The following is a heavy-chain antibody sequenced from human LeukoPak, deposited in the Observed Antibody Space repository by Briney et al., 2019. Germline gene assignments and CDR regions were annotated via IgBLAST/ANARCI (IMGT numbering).Heavy chain of an antibody. Sequence: GGSLRLSCAASGFTFSSYWMHWVRQAPGKGLVWVSRNNSDGSSTSYADSVKGRFTISRGNAKNTLYLQMNSLRAEDTAVYYCARGGDDYVWGSPLDYWGQGTLVTVSS. CDR2: NNSDGSST. D-gene: IGHD3-16*01. CDR1: GFTFSSYW. J-gene: IGHJ4*02. CDR3: ARGGDDYVWGSPLDY. V-gene: IGHV3-74*01.